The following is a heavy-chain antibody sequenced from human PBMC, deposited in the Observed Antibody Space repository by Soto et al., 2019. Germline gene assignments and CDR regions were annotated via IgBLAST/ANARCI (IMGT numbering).Heavy chain of an antibody. J-gene: IGHJ4*02. Sequence: EVQLVESGGGLVQPGGSLRLSCAASGFTFSTFWMHWVRQAPGKGLVWVSRINSDGSDTSYAASVKGRFTISRDNAKNTLYLQMNDRRGEDTAVYYCVRDRNYLDYWGQGTLLTVSS. CDR1: GFTFSTFW. CDR2: INSDGSDT. CDR3: VRDRNYLDY. V-gene: IGHV3-74*01.